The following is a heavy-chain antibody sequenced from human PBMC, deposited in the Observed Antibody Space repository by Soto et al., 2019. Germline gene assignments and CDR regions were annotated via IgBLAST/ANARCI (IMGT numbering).Heavy chain of an antibody. J-gene: IGHJ6*02. CDR3: ARGTTLAIFDYGMDV. CDR2: ISNDGSNY. D-gene: IGHD3-3*01. V-gene: IGHV3-30-3*01. Sequence: QVQLVESGGGVVQPGRSLRLSCAASEFTVTSYAMHWVRQAPGKGLVWVAVISNDGSNYYYADSVRGRFTISRDNTKNTLFLQMSSLRGEDSGVYYCARGTTLAIFDYGMDVWGQGTTVTVSS. CDR1: EFTVTSYA.